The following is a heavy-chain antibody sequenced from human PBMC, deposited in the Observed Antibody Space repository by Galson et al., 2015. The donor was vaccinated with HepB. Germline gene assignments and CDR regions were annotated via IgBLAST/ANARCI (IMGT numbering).Heavy chain of an antibody. CDR3: ARLGYCSGGSCNDAFDI. J-gene: IGHJ3*02. D-gene: IGHD2-15*01. Sequence: QSGAEVKKPGESLRISCKGSGYSFTSYWISWVRQMPGKGLEWMGRIDPSDSYTNYSPSFQGHVTISADKSISTAYLQWSSLKASDTAMYYCARLGYCSGGSCNDAFDIWGQGTMVTVSS. CDR1: GYSFTSYW. CDR2: IDPSDSYT. V-gene: IGHV5-10-1*01.